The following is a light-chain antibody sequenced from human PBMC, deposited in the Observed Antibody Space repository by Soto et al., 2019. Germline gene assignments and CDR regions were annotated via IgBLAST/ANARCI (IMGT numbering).Light chain of an antibody. J-gene: IGKJ4*01. CDR3: HQYGTSPLT. Sequence: EIVLAQPPGIVSSSPGERATLSCRASQSISGTSLAWYQQKPGQPPRLLIYGASSRATGIPDRFTGSGSATDFTLTISRLEPEDFGIYYCHQYGTSPLTFGGGTKVDIK. V-gene: IGKV3-20*01. CDR2: GAS. CDR1: QSISGTS.